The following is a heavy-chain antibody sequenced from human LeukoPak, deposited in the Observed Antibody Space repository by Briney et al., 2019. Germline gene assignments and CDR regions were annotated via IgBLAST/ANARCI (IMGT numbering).Heavy chain of an antibody. Sequence: GGSLRLSCAASGFTVSSNYMSWVRQAPGKGLEWVSVIYSGGSTYYADSVKGRFTISRDNSKNTLYLQMNSLRAEDTAVYYCASGTYYYGSGSYPFDYWGQGTLVTVSS. J-gene: IGHJ4*02. CDR3: ASGTYYYGSGSYPFDY. CDR2: IYSGGST. V-gene: IGHV3-53*01. CDR1: GFTVSSNY. D-gene: IGHD3-10*01.